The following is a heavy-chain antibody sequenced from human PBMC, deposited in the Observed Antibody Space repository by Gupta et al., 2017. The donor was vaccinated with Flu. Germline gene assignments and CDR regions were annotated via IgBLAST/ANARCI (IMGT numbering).Heavy chain of an antibody. Sequence: QVQLVESGGGVVQPGRSLRLSCAASGFTFSSYGMHWVRQAPGKGLEWVAVIWYDGSNKYYADSVKGRFTISRDNSKNTLYLQMNSLRAEDTAVYYCARDRDSEGPGAFDIWGQGTMVTVSS. V-gene: IGHV3-33*01. CDR2: IWYDGSNK. J-gene: IGHJ3*02. D-gene: IGHD1-14*01. CDR3: ARDRDSEGPGAFDI. CDR1: GFTFSSYG.